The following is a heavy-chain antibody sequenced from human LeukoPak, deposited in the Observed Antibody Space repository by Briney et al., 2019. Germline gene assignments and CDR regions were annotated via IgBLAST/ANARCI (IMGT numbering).Heavy chain of an antibody. D-gene: IGHD5-24*01. CDR3: ARIRDGYIDAYDI. V-gene: IGHV1-46*01. Sequence: ASVKVSCKASGYTFTSYYIHLVRQAPGQGFEWMALINPSDGSTTNSQKFQGRVTMTRDTPTSTVYMELSGLRSEDTALYYCARIRDGYIDAYDIWGQGTMVTVSS. CDR2: INPSDGST. J-gene: IGHJ3*02. CDR1: GYTFTSYY.